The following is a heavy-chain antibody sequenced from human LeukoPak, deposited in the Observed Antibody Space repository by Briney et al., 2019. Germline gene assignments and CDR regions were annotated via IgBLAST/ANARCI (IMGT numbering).Heavy chain of an antibody. CDR2: IIPIFGTA. D-gene: IGHD2-21*02. CDR3: ARAPVVTAMNWFDP. CDR1: GGTFSSYA. J-gene: IGHJ5*02. V-gene: IGHV1-69*06. Sequence: GASVKVSCKASGGTFSSYAISWVRQAPGQGLEWMGGIIPIFGTANYAQKFQGRVTITADKSTSTAYMELSSLRSEDTAVYYCARAPVVTAMNWFDPWGQGTLVTVSS.